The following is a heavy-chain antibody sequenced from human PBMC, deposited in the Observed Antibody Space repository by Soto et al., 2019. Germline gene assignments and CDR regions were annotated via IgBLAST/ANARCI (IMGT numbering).Heavy chain of an antibody. J-gene: IGHJ2*01. Sequence: SETLSLTCAVHGGSFSGFYWTWIRLPPGKGLEWIGEINHSGSSNYNPPLKSRVTMSLDTSRNQFSLSLNSVTAADTAVYYCARMAGPWYFDLWGRGTLVTVSS. CDR2: INHSGSS. CDR3: ARMAGPWYFDL. V-gene: IGHV4-34*01. CDR1: GGSFSGFY.